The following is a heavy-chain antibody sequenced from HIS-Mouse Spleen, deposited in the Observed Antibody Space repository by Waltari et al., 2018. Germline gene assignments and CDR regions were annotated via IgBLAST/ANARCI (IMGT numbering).Heavy chain of an antibody. J-gene: IGHJ2*01. V-gene: IGHV4-39*07. CDR1: GGSISSSSYY. CDR2: SYYGGST. D-gene: IGHD6-13*01. Sequence: QLQLQESGPGLVKPSETLSLTCTVSGGSISSSSYYWGWIRQPPGKGLGWIGRSYYGGSTYYNPSLKSRVTISVATSKNQFSLKLSSVTAADTAVYYCAREIPYSSSWYDWYFDLWGRGTLVTVSS. CDR3: AREIPYSSSWYDWYFDL.